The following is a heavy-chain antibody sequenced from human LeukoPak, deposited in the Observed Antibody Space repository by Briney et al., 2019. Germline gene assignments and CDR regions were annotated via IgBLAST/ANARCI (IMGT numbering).Heavy chain of an antibody. D-gene: IGHD2-2*01. V-gene: IGHV4-61*02. CDR3: AREVGVVPAAIRFYFDY. CDR1: GGSISSGSYY. CDR2: IYTSGST. J-gene: IGHJ4*02. Sequence: SETLSLTCTVSGGSISSGSYYWSWIRQPAGKGLEWIGRIYTSGSTNYNPSLKSRVTISVDTSKNQFSLKLSSVTAADTAVYYCAREVGVVPAAIRFYFDYWAREPWSPSP.